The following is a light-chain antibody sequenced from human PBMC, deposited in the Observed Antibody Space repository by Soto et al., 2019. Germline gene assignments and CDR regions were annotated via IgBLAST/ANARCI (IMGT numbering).Light chain of an antibody. CDR1: QSFSSRF. Sequence: DIVLTRSPGTLSLSPGDAATLSCRASQSFSSRFLAWYQQKPGQAPRLLIYGASNRATGIPARFSGSVSGTDFTLTISRLETEDFAFYYCQNFENSPYTFGQGTRLEI. V-gene: IGKV3-20*01. CDR2: GAS. J-gene: IGKJ2*01. CDR3: QNFENSPYT.